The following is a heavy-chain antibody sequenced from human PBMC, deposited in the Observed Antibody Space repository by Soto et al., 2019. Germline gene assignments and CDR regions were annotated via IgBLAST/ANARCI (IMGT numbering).Heavy chain of an antibody. CDR1: GFSFTSYA. CDR3: ARVGYGDLAQ. CDR2: VTLSGAYT. J-gene: IGHJ4*02. D-gene: IGHD4-17*01. V-gene: IGHV3-23*01. Sequence: EVNLLESGGGLLQPGGSLRLSCVASGFSFTSYAMAWVRQAPGMGLEWVCTVTLSGAYTYYADPVKGRFTISRDNSKNTVYLQLSSLRADDTAVYYCARVGYGDLAQWGQGTWVTVSS.